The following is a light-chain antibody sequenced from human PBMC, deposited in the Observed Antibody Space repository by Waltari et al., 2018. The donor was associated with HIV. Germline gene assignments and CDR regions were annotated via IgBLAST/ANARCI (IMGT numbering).Light chain of an antibody. CDR2: DAS. Sequence: VMTQSPATLSVSPGQRATLSCRASESVGTSLAWYQQKSGQAPKLLIYDASIRVAGVPDRISGSASGTLFTLTITSLQSEDFTLYYCQQYKTWPRLTFGQGTKLEI. J-gene: IGKJ2*01. CDR1: ESVGTS. V-gene: IGKV3-15*01. CDR3: QQYKTWPRLT.